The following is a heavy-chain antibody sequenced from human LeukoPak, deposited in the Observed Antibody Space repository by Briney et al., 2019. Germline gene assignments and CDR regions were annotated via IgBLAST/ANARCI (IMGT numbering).Heavy chain of an antibody. V-gene: IGHV3-48*03. CDR3: ARLRYNDFWSGHWKYYYYMDV. D-gene: IGHD3-3*01. CDR2: ISFSGNSI. J-gene: IGHJ6*03. CDR1: GFIFNSYE. Sequence: GGSLRLSCGASGFIFNSYEMNWVRQAPGKGLEWVAFISFSGNSIYYADSVKGRFTISRDNSKNTLYLQMNSLRAEDTALYYCARLRYNDFWSGHWKYYYYMDVWGKGTTVTVSS.